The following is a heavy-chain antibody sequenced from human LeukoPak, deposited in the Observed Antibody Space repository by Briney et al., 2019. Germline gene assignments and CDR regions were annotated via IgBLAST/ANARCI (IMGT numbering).Heavy chain of an antibody. D-gene: IGHD2-2*02. CDR2: ISAYNGNT. CDR1: GYTFTSYG. Sequence: ASVKVSCKASGYTFTSYGISWVRQAPGQGLEWMGWISAYNGNTNYAQKLQGRVTMTADTSTSTAYMELRSLRYDDTAVYYCARNIVVVPAAIFDYYYYYMDVWGKGTTVTVSS. V-gene: IGHV1-18*01. CDR3: ARNIVVVPAAIFDYYYYYMDV. J-gene: IGHJ6*03.